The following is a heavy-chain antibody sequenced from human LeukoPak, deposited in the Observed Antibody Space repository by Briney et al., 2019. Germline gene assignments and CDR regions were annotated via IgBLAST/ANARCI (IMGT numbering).Heavy chain of an antibody. V-gene: IGHV1-2*02. CDR2: INPNSGGT. Sequence: ASVKVSCKASGYTFTGYYMHWVRQAPGQGLEWMGWINPNSGGTNYAQKFQGRVTMTRDTSISTAYMELSRLRSDDTAVYYCARDYCSGGSCYNWLDPWGQGTLVTVSS. CDR1: GYTFTGYY. D-gene: IGHD2-15*01. CDR3: ARDYCSGGSCYNWLDP. J-gene: IGHJ5*02.